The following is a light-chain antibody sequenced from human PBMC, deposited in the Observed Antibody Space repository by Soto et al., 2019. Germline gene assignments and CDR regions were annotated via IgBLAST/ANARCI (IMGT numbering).Light chain of an antibody. Sequence: EKALTQSPVTLSLSPGERATLSCRASQSVSSNLAWYQQRPGQAPRLLIYGASTRASGVPDRFSGSGSGTEFILTISSLQSEDFAVYYCQQYGSSPPTFGQGTKVDIK. CDR3: QQYGSSPPT. J-gene: IGKJ1*01. CDR2: GAS. CDR1: QSVSSN. V-gene: IGKV3-15*01.